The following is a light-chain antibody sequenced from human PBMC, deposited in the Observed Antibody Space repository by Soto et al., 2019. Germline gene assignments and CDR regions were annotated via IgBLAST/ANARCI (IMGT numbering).Light chain of an antibody. Sequence: NFMLTQPHSVSESPGKTVTISCTGSSGSIDSNYVQWYQQRPGSAPTTVIYEDNQRPSGVPDRFSGSIDSSSNSAYLTISGLKTADEADYYWPSYDDSTLRVFGGGTKLTVL. CDR3: PSYDDSTLRV. CDR1: SGSIDSNY. CDR2: EDN. J-gene: IGLJ3*02. V-gene: IGLV6-57*02.